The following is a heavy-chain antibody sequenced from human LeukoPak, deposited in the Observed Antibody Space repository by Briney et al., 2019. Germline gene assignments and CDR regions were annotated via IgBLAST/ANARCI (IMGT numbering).Heavy chain of an antibody. Sequence: AGGSLRLSCAASGFSVSSNYMNWIRQAPGKGLEWVSAIYTGGSTYYADSVKGRFTISRDNFKNTLYLRMNSLRAEDTAVYYCARDKLGSGYSSDFDYWGQGTLVTVSS. D-gene: IGHD6-19*01. CDR3: ARDKLGSGYSSDFDY. J-gene: IGHJ4*02. CDR2: IYTGGST. V-gene: IGHV3-66*02. CDR1: GFSVSSNY.